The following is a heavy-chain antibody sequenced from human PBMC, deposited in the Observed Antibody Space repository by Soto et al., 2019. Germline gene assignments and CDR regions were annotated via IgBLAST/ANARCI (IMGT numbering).Heavy chain of an antibody. CDR3: VRDRSGSYLEGFDY. CDR1: VFPFGANA. J-gene: IGHJ4*02. Sequence: EVQVLESGGGLVQPGGSLRLSCVVSVFPFGANAMSWVRQAPGKGLEWVANIKQDGSEKYYVDSVKGRFTISRDNARNSLFLEMKSLRSEDTAVYSCVRDRSGSYLEGFDYWGQGTLVTVSS. CDR2: IKQDGSEK. D-gene: IGHD1-26*01. V-gene: IGHV3-7*01.